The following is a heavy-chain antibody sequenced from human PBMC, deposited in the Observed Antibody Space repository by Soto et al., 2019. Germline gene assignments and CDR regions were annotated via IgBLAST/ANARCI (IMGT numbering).Heavy chain of an antibody. CDR2: ISPYDDKT. D-gene: IGHD1-26*01. CDR1: GYTFIKYG. J-gene: IGHJ4*02. V-gene: IGHV1-18*01. Sequence: ASVKVSCKASGYTFIKYGIAWVRQAPGQGLEWMGWISPYDDKTIYAQTFQGRVTLTADRSTRTVYLDLRSLKSNDTAVYYCARVSKKATYYTFDYWGQGTLVTVSS. CDR3: ARVSKKATYYTFDY.